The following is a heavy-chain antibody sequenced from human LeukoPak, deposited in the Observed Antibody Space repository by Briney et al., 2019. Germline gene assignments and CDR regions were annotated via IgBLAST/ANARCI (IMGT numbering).Heavy chain of an antibody. CDR3: ARHGRHYIVVVPAAIGWEFDY. Sequence: PSETLSLTCAVSGYSISSGYYWGWIRQPPGKGLEWFGSIYHSGSTYYNPSLKSRFTISVDTSKNQFSLKMSSVTAADTAVYYCARHGRHYIVVVPAAIGWEFDYWGQGTLVTVSS. J-gene: IGHJ4*02. CDR1: GYSISSGYY. V-gene: IGHV4-38-2*01. CDR2: IYHSGST. D-gene: IGHD2-2*02.